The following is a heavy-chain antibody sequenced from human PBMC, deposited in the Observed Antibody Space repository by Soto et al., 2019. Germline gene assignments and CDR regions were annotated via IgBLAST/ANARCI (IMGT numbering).Heavy chain of an antibody. CDR3: AKALESLMAPDI. CDR1: ELTYSSYT. CDR2: INGNGNHI. V-gene: IGHV3-21*04. Sequence: GGSLRLSCEASELTYSSYTMIWVRQAPGKGLEWVASINGNGNHIYYADSVKGRFTISRDNSKNTLYLQMNNLRVEDTAVYYCAKALESLMAPDIWGQGTMVTVSS. D-gene: IGHD3-3*01. J-gene: IGHJ3*02.